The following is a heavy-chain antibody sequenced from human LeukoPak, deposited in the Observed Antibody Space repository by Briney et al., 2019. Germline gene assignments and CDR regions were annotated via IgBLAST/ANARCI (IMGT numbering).Heavy chain of an antibody. V-gene: IGHV3-33*01. CDR3: ARDRDIVATIYYFDY. CDR1: AFTFSSYG. J-gene: IGHJ4*02. Sequence: ARTLSLSCAASAFTFSSYGMHWVRQPPGKGLEWVAVIRYDGSKKYYADSVKGRFTISRDNSKNTLYLQMNSLRAEDTAVYYCARDRDIVATIYYFDYWGQGTLVTVSS. CDR2: IRYDGSKK. D-gene: IGHD5-12*01.